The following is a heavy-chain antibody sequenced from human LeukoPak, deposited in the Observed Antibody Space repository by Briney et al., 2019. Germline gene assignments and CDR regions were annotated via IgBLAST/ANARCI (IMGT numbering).Heavy chain of an antibody. J-gene: IGHJ5*02. CDR2: IKQDGSEK. CDR3: ARVIAARPLWFDP. CDR1: GFTFSSYW. D-gene: IGHD6-6*01. Sequence: GGSLRLSCAASGFTFSSYWMSWVRQAPGKGLEWVANIKQDGSEKYYVDSVKGRFTISRDNAKNSLYLQMNSLRAEDTAVYYCARVIAARPLWFDPWGQGTLVTVSS. V-gene: IGHV3-7*01.